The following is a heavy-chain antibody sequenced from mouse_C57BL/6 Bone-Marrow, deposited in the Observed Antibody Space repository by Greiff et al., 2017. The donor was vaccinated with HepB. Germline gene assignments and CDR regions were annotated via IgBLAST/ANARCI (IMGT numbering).Heavy chain of an antibody. CDR1: GFTFSDFY. CDR2: SRNKANDYTT. D-gene: IGHD1-1*01. Sequence: DVMLVDSGGGLVQSGRSLRLSCATSGFTFSDFYMEWVRQAPGKGLEWIAASRNKANDYTTEYSASVKGRFIVSRDTSQSILYLQMNALRAEDTAIYYCARDANYGSRDWYFDVWGTGTTVTVSS. V-gene: IGHV7-1*01. J-gene: IGHJ1*03. CDR3: ARDANYGSRDWYFDV.